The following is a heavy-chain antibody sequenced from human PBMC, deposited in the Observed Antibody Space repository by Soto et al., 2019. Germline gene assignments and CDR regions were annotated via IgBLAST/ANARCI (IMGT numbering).Heavy chain of an antibody. J-gene: IGHJ5*02. V-gene: IGHV4-61*08. D-gene: IGHD5-18*01. Sequence: SETLSLTCTVSGGSVSSGDYYWTWIRQPPGKGLEWIGCIYYTGSTNYNPSLKSRVTISVDTSKSQFSLKLNSVTATDTAVYFCERVPVDTHMINWYDPWGPGTLVTVSS. CDR1: GGSVSSGDYY. CDR2: IYYTGST. CDR3: ERVPVDTHMINWYDP.